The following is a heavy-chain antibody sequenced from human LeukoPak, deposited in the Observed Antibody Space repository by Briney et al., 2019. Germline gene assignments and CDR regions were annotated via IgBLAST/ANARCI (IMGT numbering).Heavy chain of an antibody. CDR1: GFTFSSYA. CDR2: ISYDGSNK. V-gene: IGHV3-30*04. D-gene: IGHD1-1*01. Sequence: GGSLRLSCAASGFTFSSYAMHWVRQAPGKGLEWVAVISYDGSNKYYADSVKGRFTISRDNSKNTLYLQMNCLRAEDTAVYYCARDYSQNEPNPDAFDIWGQGTMVTVSS. J-gene: IGHJ3*02. CDR3: ARDYSQNEPNPDAFDI.